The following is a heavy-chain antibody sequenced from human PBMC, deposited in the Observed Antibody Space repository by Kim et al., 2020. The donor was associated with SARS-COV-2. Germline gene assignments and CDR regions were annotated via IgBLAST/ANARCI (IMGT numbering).Heavy chain of an antibody. J-gene: IGHJ4*02. V-gene: IGHV3-7*01. CDR3: ARDYDYVWGTYRLDY. CDR2: IKQDGSEK. Sequence: GGSLRLSCAASGFTFSSYWMSWVRQAPGKGLEWVANIKQDGSEKYYVDSVKGRFTISRDNARNSLYLLMNSLRAEDTAVYYCARDYDYVWGTYRLDYWGQGTLVTVSS. CDR1: GFTFSSYW. D-gene: IGHD3-16*02.